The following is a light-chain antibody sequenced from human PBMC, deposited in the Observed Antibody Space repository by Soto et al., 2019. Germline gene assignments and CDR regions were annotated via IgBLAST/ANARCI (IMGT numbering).Light chain of an antibody. Sequence: DIQMTQAPATLSANVGDRVTITCRASQSVSPWLAWYQQKPGKAPKLQISMLSNLESGAPSKFSGSGSDSGKEFTHTISSLQPDDFATYYCQQYNSFPRTLGQGTKVEV. CDR1: QSVSPW. V-gene: IGKV1-5*03. CDR3: QQYNSFPRT. CDR2: MLS. J-gene: IGKJ1*01.